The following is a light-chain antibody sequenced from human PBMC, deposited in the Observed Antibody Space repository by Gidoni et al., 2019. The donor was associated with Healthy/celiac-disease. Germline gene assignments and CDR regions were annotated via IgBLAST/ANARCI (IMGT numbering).Light chain of an antibody. CDR2: GAS. J-gene: IGKJ1*01. CDR3: QQYNNWWT. CDR1: QRVSSN. Sequence: PGASATLSCRASQRVSSNLAWYQQKPGQAPRLLIYGASTRATGIPARFSGSGSGTEFTLTISSLQSEDFAVYYCQQYNNWWTFGQGTKVEIK. V-gene: IGKV3-15*01.